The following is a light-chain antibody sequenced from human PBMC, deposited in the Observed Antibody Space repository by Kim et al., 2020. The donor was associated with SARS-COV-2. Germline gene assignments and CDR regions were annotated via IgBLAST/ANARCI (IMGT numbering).Light chain of an antibody. V-gene: IGLV3-19*01. CDR2: GKD. Sequence: ALVQTVRITCQGDSLRSYYASWYQQKPGQAPALVIYGKDNRPSGIPDRFSGSSSGNTASLTITGAQAEDEADYYCNSRDSSGNHVVFGGGTQLTVL. CDR1: SLRSYY. J-gene: IGLJ2*01. CDR3: NSRDSSGNHVV.